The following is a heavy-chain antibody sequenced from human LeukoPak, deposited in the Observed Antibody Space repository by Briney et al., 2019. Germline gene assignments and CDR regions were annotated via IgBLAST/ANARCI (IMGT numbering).Heavy chain of an antibody. CDR2: IYYSGST. J-gene: IGHJ6*02. CDR3: ARDRTHNFYYYGMDV. CDR1: GDSISSRSYH. D-gene: IGHD1-1*01. Sequence: SQTLSLTCTVSGDSISSRSYHWGWIRQPPGRGLEWIGSIYYSGSTFYNPSLQSRVTVSVDTSNNQFSLRLNSVTAADTAVYYCARDRTHNFYYYGMDVWGQGTTVTVSS. V-gene: IGHV4-39*07.